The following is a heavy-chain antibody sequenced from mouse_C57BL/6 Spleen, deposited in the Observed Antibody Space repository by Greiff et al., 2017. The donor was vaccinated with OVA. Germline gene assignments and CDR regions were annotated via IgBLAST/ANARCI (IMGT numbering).Heavy chain of an antibody. CDR2: INPSSGYT. Sequence: VKLMESGAELARPGASVKMSCKASGYTFTSYTMHWVKQRPGQGLEWIGYINPSSGYTKYNQKFKDKATLTADKSSSTAYMQLSSLTSEDSAVYYCAVYDYDGTWFAYWGQGTLVTVSA. CDR3: AVYDYDGTWFAY. D-gene: IGHD2-4*01. CDR1: GYTFTSYT. J-gene: IGHJ3*01. V-gene: IGHV1-4*01.